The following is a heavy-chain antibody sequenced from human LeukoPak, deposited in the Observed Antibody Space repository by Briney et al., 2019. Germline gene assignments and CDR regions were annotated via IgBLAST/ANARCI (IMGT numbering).Heavy chain of an antibody. CDR1: GFNSSSYG. V-gene: IGHV3-33*01. D-gene: IGHD1-26*01. CDR2: IWFDGSKI. Sequence: PGGSLRLSCAASGFNSSSYGMHWVRQAPGKGLEWVAVIWFDGSKIYYTDSVKGRFTISRDNSKNTLFLQMDSLRAEDSGVYYCARDLAKGRYFDYWGQGTPVTVSS. J-gene: IGHJ4*02. CDR3: ARDLAKGRYFDY.